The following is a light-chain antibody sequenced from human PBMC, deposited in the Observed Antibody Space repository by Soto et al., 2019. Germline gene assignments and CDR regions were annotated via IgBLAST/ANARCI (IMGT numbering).Light chain of an antibody. J-gene: IGLJ1*01. CDR3: SSYTDSSNYV. Sequence: LTQPASVSGSPGQSITISCTGTSSDLAIYNYVSWYQQRPGKAPKLMIYQVTNRPSGVSNRFSGSRSGNTASLTISGLQAEDEADYYCSSYTDSSNYVFGTGTKVTVL. V-gene: IGLV2-14*01. CDR2: QVT. CDR1: SSDLAIYNY.